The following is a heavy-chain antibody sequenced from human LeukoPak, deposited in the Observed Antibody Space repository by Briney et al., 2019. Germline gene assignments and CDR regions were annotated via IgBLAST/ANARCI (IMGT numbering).Heavy chain of an antibody. V-gene: IGHV4-59*11. D-gene: IGHD1-14*01. CDR3: ARGHHDYAY. J-gene: IGHJ4*02. CDR1: GASISGQY. Sequence: SETLSLTCTVSGASISGQYWGWIRQPPGKGLEWIGYMFHTGSTANYNPSLTNRVTISVDTSKNQFSLKLTSVTAPDTAVYYCARGHHDYAYWGQGILVTVSS. CDR2: MFHTGSTA.